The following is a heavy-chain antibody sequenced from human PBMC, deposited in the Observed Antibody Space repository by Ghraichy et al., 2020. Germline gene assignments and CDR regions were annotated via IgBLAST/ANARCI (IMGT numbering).Heavy chain of an antibody. CDR1: GYTFTGYY. D-gene: IGHD2-2*01. J-gene: IGHJ4*02. CDR2: INPDSGGT. V-gene: IGHV1-2*02. CDR3: AIEEAGGDSTIDY. Sequence: ASVKVSCKASGYTFTGYYMHWVRQAPGQGLEWMGWINPDSGGTNFAENFQGRVTMTRDTSISTAYMELSRLRSDDTAVYYCAIEEAGGDSTIDYWGQGTLVTVSS.